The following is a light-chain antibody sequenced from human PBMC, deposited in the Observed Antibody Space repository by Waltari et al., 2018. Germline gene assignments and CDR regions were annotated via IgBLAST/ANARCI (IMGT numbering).Light chain of an antibody. Sequence: DIVMTQSPDSLAVSLGERATINCKSSQSVLYSSNNTNYLAWYQQKPGQPPKLLIYWASTRESGVPDRFSGSGSETDFTLTISSLQAEDVAVYYCQQYYSKPLTFGGGTKVEIK. CDR1: QSVLYSSNNTNY. J-gene: IGKJ4*01. CDR2: WAS. CDR3: QQYYSKPLT. V-gene: IGKV4-1*01.